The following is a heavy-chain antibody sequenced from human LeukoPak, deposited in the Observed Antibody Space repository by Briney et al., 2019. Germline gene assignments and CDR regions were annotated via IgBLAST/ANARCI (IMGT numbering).Heavy chain of an antibody. CDR3: AKSHVVRGHNWFDP. V-gene: IGHV3-23*01. J-gene: IGHJ5*02. Sequence: PGGSLRLSCAASGFTFSGYAMSWVRQAPGKGLEWVSAISGSGGSTYYADSVKGRFTTSRDNSKNTLYLQMNSLRAEDTAVYYCAKSHVVRGHNWFDPWGQGTLVTVSS. D-gene: IGHD3-10*02. CDR1: GFTFSGYA. CDR2: ISGSGGST.